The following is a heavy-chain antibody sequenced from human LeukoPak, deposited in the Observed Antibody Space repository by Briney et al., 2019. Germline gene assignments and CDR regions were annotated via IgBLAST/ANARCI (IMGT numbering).Heavy chain of an antibody. CDR2: VNKDGSGK. Sequence: PGGSLRLSCTASGFTFSAYWMTWVRQTPGKGLEWVANVNKDGSGKEYADSVKGRFTISRDNAKNSLSLQMNSLRVDDGAIYYCTRNSDYYWLDYWGQGTLVTVPS. CDR1: GFTFSAYW. D-gene: IGHD4-11*01. CDR3: TRNSDYYWLDY. V-gene: IGHV3-7*01. J-gene: IGHJ4*02.